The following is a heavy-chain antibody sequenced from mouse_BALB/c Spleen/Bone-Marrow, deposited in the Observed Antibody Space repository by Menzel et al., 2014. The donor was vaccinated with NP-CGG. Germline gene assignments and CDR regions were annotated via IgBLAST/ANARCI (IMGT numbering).Heavy chain of an antibody. CDR1: GFNIKDTY. CDR3: TGGYEHWFAY. V-gene: IGHV14-3*02. J-gene: IGHJ3*01. CDR2: TDPATGNI. D-gene: IGHD2-14*01. Sequence: VQLQQSGAELVKPGASVRLSCTASGFNIKDTYIHWVKQRPEQGLEWIGRTDPATGNIRYDQKFQGKATITSDKSSSADYLQLSILTAEDTAVYYYTGGYEHWFAYWGQGTLVTVSA.